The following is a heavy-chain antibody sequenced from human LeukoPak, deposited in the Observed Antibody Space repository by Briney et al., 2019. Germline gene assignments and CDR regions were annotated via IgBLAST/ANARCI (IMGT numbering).Heavy chain of an antibody. V-gene: IGHV4-30-4*08. Sequence: SETLSLTCTVSGGSISSGDYYWSWIRQPPGKGLEWIGYIYYSGSTYYNPSLKSRVTISVDTSKNQFSLKLSSVTAADTAVYYCARGGGCSSTSCFYDYWGQGTLVTVSS. D-gene: IGHD2-2*01. CDR2: IYYSGST. J-gene: IGHJ4*02. CDR3: ARGGGCSSTSCFYDY. CDR1: GGSISSGDYY.